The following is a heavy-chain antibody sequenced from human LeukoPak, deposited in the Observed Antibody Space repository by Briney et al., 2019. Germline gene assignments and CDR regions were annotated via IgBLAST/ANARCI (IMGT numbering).Heavy chain of an antibody. J-gene: IGHJ6*02. CDR3: ARLNYYDDSGSSLCAMDV. CDR1: GFTFGNYS. D-gene: IGHD3-22*01. V-gene: IGHV3-21*01. Sequence: GGSLRLSCAASGFTFGNYSMNWVRQAPGKGLEWVSSISSRSTYVNYGDLVKGRFTISRDNAKNSLYLQMNSLRGEDTAVYYCARLNYYDDSGSSLCAMDVWGQGTTVTVSS. CDR2: ISSRSTYV.